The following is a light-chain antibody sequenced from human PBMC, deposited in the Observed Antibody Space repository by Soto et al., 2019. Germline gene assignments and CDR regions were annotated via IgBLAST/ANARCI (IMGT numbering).Light chain of an antibody. Sequence: EIVLTQSPGTLSLSPGERATLSCRASQSVTSSYLAWYQQKPGQAPRLLIYGASSRATGIPDRFSGSGSETDFTVTISRLEPEDFVVYYCQQYGSSPWTFGQGTKVEIK. CDR2: GAS. J-gene: IGKJ1*01. CDR1: QSVTSSY. CDR3: QQYGSSPWT. V-gene: IGKV3-20*01.